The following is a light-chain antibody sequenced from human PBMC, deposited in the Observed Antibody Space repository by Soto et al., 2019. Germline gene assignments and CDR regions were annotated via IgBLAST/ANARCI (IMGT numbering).Light chain of an antibody. J-gene: IGKJ4*01. V-gene: IGKV3-20*01. CDR1: QSVGYH. CDR3: QQYGRSPST. CDR2: GAS. Sequence: EIVLTQSPATLSLSPGERATLSCRASQSVGYHLAWYQQKPGQAPRLLIYGASSRATGIPDRFSGSGSGTDFTLTISRLEPEDFAVYYCQQYGRSPSTFGGGTKVDI.